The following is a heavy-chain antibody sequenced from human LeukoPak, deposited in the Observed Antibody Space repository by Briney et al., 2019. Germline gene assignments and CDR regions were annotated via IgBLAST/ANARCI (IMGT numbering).Heavy chain of an antibody. V-gene: IGHV1-2*02. Sequence: GASVRVSCKASGYTFTGYYMHWVRQAPGLGLEWMGWINPNSGGTNYAQKFQGRVTMTRDTSISTAYMELSRLRSDDTAVYYCARESSNRAYYYDSSGPWGAWGQGTPVTVSS. D-gene: IGHD3-22*01. J-gene: IGHJ5*02. CDR3: ARESSNRAYYYDSSGPWGA. CDR1: GYTFTGYY. CDR2: INPNSGGT.